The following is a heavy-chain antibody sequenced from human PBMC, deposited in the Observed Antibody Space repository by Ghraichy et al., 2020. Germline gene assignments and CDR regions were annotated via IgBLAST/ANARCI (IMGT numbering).Heavy chain of an antibody. Sequence: SETLSLTCTVPGGSISSYYWSWIRQPPGKGLEWIGYIYYSGSTNYNPSLKSRVTISVDTSKNQFSLKLSSVTAADTAVYYCARLHPFDYSNYPWYFDLWGRGTLVTVSS. CDR3: ARLHPFDYSNYPWYFDL. CDR2: IYYSGST. J-gene: IGHJ2*01. CDR1: GGSISSYY. D-gene: IGHD4-11*01. V-gene: IGHV4-59*08.